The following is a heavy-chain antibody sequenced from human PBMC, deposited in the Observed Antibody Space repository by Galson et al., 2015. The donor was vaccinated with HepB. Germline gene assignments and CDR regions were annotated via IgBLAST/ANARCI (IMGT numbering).Heavy chain of an antibody. CDR2: ISGSGGST. J-gene: IGHJ6*02. D-gene: IGHD2-15*01. Sequence: SLRLSCAASGFTFSSYAMSWVRQAPGKGLEWVSAISGSGGSTYYADSVKGRFTISRDNSKNTLYLQMNSLRAEDTAVYYCASPEVAATPYYYYGMDVWGQGTTVTVSS. CDR3: ASPEVAATPYYYYGMDV. V-gene: IGHV3-23*01. CDR1: GFTFSSYA.